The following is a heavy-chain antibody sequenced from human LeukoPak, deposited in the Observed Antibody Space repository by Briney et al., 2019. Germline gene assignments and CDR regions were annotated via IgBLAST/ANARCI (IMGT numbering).Heavy chain of an antibody. Sequence: GGSLRLSCAASGFTFSDYWMSWVRQAPGKGLEWVANIKQDGSEKYYVDSVKGRFTISRDNSKNTLYLQMNSLRAEDTAVYYCAKDRFSGYYDYWGQGTLVTVSS. D-gene: IGHD3-22*01. CDR3: AKDRFSGYYDY. V-gene: IGHV3-7*03. CDR2: IKQDGSEK. J-gene: IGHJ4*02. CDR1: GFTFSDYW.